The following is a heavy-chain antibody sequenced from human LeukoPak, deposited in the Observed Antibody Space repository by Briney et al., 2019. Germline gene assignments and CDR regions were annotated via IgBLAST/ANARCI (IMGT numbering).Heavy chain of an antibody. Sequence: ASVKVSCKASGYTFTSYGISWVRQAPGQGLEWMGWISAYNGNTNYAQKLQGRVTMTTDTSTSTAYMELRSLRSDDTAVYYCARDARIQDIVATTNWLDPWGQGTLVTVSS. CDR2: ISAYNGNT. V-gene: IGHV1-18*01. D-gene: IGHD5-12*01. CDR3: ARDARIQDIVATTNWLDP. CDR1: GYTFTSYG. J-gene: IGHJ5*02.